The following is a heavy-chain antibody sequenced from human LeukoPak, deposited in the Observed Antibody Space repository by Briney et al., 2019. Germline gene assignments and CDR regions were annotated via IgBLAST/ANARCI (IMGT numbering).Heavy chain of an antibody. D-gene: IGHD3-16*02. CDR3: VRHYRPPQDSRAAKPTGYYYYYMDV. J-gene: IGHJ6*03. Sequence: GESLKISCQGSGYTFPIYWIGWVRQTPGKGLEWMGIIYPSDSHTIYSPSFQGQVTVSADKSISIAYLQWSSLKASDTAIYYCVRHYRPPQDSRAAKPTGYYYYYMDVWGTGTTAIVSS. CDR1: GYTFPIYW. V-gene: IGHV5-51*01. CDR2: IYPSDSHT.